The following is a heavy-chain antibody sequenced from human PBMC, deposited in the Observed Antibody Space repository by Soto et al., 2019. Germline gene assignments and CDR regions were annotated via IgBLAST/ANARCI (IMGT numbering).Heavy chain of an antibody. J-gene: IGHJ6*02. CDR1: GYSFTSYW. D-gene: IGHD6-19*01. V-gene: IGHV5-51*01. Sequence: GESLKISCKGSGYSFTSYWIGWVRQMHGKGLEWMGIIYPGDSDTRYSPSFQGQVTISADKSISTAYLQWSSLKASDTAMYYCARERIAVAGNYGMDVWGQGTTVTVSS. CDR3: ARERIAVAGNYGMDV. CDR2: IYPGDSDT.